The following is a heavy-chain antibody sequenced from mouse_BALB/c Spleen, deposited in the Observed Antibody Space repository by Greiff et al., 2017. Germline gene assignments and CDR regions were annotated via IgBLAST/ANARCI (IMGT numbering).Heavy chain of an antibody. D-gene: IGHD2-3*01. J-gene: IGHJ2*01. CDR1: GFTFSSYA. V-gene: IGHV5-9-4*01. CDR2: ISSGGSYT. CDR3: ARVDGYYFDY. Sequence: EVKLMESGGGLVKPGGSLKLSCAASGFTFSSYAMSWVRQSPEKRLEWVAEISSGGSYTYYPDTVTGRFTISRDNAKNTLYLEMSSLRSEDTAMYYCARVDGYYFDYWGQGTTLTVSA.